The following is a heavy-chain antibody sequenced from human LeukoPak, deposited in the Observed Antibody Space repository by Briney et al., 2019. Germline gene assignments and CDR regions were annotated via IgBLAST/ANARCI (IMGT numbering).Heavy chain of an antibody. J-gene: IGHJ4*02. CDR2: IFYSGST. D-gene: IGHD3-22*01. CDR1: GGSISTSSYY. CDR3: ARLNYYDHSGYFL. V-gene: IGHV4-39*07. Sequence: SETLSLTCTVSGGSISTSSYYWGWIRQPPGKGLEWIGSIFYSGSTYYNPSLKSRVAISVDKSRNQFSLRLNSVTAADTAIYYCARLNYYDHSGYFLWGQGTLVAVSS.